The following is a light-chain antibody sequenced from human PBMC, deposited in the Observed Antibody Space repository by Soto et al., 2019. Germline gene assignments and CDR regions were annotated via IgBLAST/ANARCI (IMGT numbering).Light chain of an antibody. J-gene: IGKJ1*01. CDR1: QSVSSSY. CDR3: QQYGSSLWT. CDR2: GAS. V-gene: IGKV3-20*01. Sequence: EIVLTQSPGTLSLSPGERATLSCRASQSVSSSYLAWYQQKPGQGPRLLIYGASSRATGIPDRFSGSGSGTDIPLTISRLEPEDFAVYYCQQYGSSLWTFGQGTKVEIK.